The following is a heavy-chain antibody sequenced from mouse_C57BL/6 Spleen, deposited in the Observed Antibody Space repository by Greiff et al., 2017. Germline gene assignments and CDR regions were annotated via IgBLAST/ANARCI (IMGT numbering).Heavy chain of an antibody. CDR3: ANYDYDRDYFDY. V-gene: IGHV1-82*01. CDR1: GYAFSSSW. Sequence: VQLQESGPELVKPGASVTISCKASGYAFSSSWMNWVKQRPGKGLEWIGRIYPGDGDNNYNGKFKGKATLTADKSSSTAYMQLSSLTSEDSAVYFCANYDYDRDYFDYWGQGTTLTVSS. D-gene: IGHD2-4*01. CDR2: IYPGDGDN. J-gene: IGHJ2*01.